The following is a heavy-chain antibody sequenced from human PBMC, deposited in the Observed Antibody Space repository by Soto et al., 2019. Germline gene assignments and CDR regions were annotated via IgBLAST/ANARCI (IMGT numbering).Heavy chain of an antibody. D-gene: IGHD6-25*01. Sequence: QVQLQESGPGLVKPSGTLSLTCAVSGGSISSSNWWSWVRQPPGKGLEWIGEIYHSGSTNYNPSPKSRVTITEDQSKNQFSLERSSVTAAATAVYCCARAAMGGSGWPFDSWGQGTLVTVSS. V-gene: IGHV4-4*01. J-gene: IGHJ4*02. CDR2: IYHSGST. CDR1: GGSISSSNW. CDR3: ARAAMGGSGWPFDS.